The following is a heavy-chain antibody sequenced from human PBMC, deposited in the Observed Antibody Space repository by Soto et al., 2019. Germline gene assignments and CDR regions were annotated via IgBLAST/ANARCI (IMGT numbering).Heavy chain of an antibody. CDR2: VSGGGGST. Sequence: PGGSLRLPCAASEFTFSSYAMSWVRQAPGKGMEWVSVVSGGGGSTYYADSVKGRFTISRDNSKNTLYLQMNSLRAEDTAVYYCAKWPGGVVVAATLVWGQGTLVTVSS. CDR1: EFTFSSYA. V-gene: IGHV3-23*01. D-gene: IGHD2-15*01. CDR3: AKWPGGVVVAATLV. J-gene: IGHJ4*02.